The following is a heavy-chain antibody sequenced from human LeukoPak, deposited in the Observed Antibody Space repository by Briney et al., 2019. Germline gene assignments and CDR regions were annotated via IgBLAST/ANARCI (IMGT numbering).Heavy chain of an antibody. Sequence: SETLSLTCTVSGGSMSSHYWSWIRQPPGKGLEWIGYIYYSGSTNYNPSLKSRVTISVDTSKNQFSLKLSSVTAADTAVYYCARDGGSSWYLDAFDIWGQGTMVTVSS. CDR2: IYYSGST. CDR1: GGSMSSHY. CDR3: ARDGGSSWYLDAFDI. J-gene: IGHJ3*02. V-gene: IGHV4-59*11. D-gene: IGHD6-13*01.